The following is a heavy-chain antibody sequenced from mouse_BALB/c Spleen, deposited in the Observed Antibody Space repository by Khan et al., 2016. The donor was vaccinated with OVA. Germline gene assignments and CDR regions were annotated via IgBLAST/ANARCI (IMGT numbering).Heavy chain of an antibody. CDR2: INPRSDYT. CDR1: GYTFTSHT. V-gene: IGHV1-4*01. D-gene: IGHD2-14*01. CDR3: ARRTTEYALDY. J-gene: IGHJ4*01. Sequence: VQLKQSGAELARPGASVKMSCKASGYTFTSHTMHWVKQRPGQGLEWIGYINPRSDYTQYNQKFNDKATLTAAISSSTAYMQLSSLTSEDSAVYYCARRTTEYALDYWGQGTSVTVSS.